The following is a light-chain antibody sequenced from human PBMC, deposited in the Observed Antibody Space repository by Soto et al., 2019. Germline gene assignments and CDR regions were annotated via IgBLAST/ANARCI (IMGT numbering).Light chain of an antibody. Sequence: EIVLTQSPGTLSLSPGERATLSCRASQSVSSSYLAWYQQKPGQAPRLLIYGASSRATGIPSRFSGSGSGTEFTLTISRLEPEDFAVYYCQQHGSSPPTFGGGTKVEIK. J-gene: IGKJ4*01. V-gene: IGKV3-20*01. CDR2: GAS. CDR1: QSVSSSY. CDR3: QQHGSSPPT.